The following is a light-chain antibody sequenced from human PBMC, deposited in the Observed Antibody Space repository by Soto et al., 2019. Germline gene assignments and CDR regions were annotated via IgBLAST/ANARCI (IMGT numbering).Light chain of an antibody. J-gene: IGLJ3*02. Sequence: QSVLTQPPSASGTPGQRVTISCSGGISNIGRNHVFWYQQLPGTAPKILIYRNNQRPSGVPDRFSGSKSGTSASLAISGLRSEDEADYYCAAWDYSLSGQVFGGGTKLTVL. V-gene: IGLV1-47*01. CDR2: RNN. CDR3: AAWDYSLSGQV. CDR1: ISNIGRNH.